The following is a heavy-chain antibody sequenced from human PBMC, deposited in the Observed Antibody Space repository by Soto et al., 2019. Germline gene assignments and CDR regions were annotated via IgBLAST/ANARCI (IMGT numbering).Heavy chain of an antibody. J-gene: IGHJ4*02. CDR3: ARDYSGGSSAPDY. CDR1: XXTXSXXG. CDR2: IWYDGSNK. Sequence: QVQLVESGGGVVQPGRSLRLSCAASXXTXSXXGMHWVRQAXGKGLEWVAVIWYDGSNKYYADSVKGRFTISRDNSKNTLYLQMNSLRADDTAVYYCARDYSGGSSAPDYWGQGTLVTVSS. V-gene: IGHV3-33*01. D-gene: IGHD2-15*01.